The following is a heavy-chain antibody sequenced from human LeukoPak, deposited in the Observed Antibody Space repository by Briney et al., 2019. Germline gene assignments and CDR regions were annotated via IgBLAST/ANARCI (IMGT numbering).Heavy chain of an antibody. V-gene: IGHV4-4*07. CDR3: AREGLNMVRGVIPKEAWGWFDP. D-gene: IGHD3-10*01. CDR1: GGSISSYY. Sequence: SETLSLTCTVSGGSISSYYWSWIRQPAGKGLEWIGRIYTSGSTNYNPSLKSRVTISVDTSKNQFSLKLSSVTAADTAVYYCAREGLNMVRGVIPKEAWGWFDPWGQGTLVTVSS. CDR2: IYTSGST. J-gene: IGHJ5*02.